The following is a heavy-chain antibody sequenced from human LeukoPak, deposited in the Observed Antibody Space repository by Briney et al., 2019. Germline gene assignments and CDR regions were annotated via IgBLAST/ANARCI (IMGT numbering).Heavy chain of an antibody. D-gene: IGHD6-13*01. J-gene: IGHJ4*02. CDR1: GGSFSGYY. CDR3: ARGPGIAAALDY. V-gene: IGHV4-34*01. CDR2: INHSGST. Sequence: SETLSLTCAVYGGSFSGYYWSWIRQPPGKGLEWIGEINHSGSTNYNPSPKSRVTISVDTSKNQFSLKLSSVTAADTAVYYCARGPGIAAALDYWGQGTLVTVSS.